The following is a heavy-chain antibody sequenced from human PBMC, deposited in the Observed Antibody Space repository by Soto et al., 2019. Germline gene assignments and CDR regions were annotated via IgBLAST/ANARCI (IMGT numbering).Heavy chain of an antibody. Sequence: QVQLVQSGAEVKKPGSSVKVYCKASGGTFSSYAISWVRQAPGQGLEWMGGIIPIFGTANYAQKFQGRVTITADKSTSTAYMELSSLRSEDTAVYYYARIGRLGSELDYWGQGTLVTVSS. CDR2: IIPIFGTA. V-gene: IGHV1-69*06. D-gene: IGHD3-10*01. CDR1: GGTFSSYA. CDR3: ARIGRLGSELDY. J-gene: IGHJ4*02.